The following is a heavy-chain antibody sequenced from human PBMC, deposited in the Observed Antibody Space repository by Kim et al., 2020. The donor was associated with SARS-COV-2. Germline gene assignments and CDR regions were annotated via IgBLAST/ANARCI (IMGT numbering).Heavy chain of an antibody. Sequence: GGSLRLSCAASGFTFSNYSMNWVRQAPGKGLEWVSYISPSSSTMYYADSVKGRFTISTDNAKNSLFLHMDSLRAEDTAVYYCARAAYGDYYFDYWGRGTL. J-gene: IGHJ4*02. D-gene: IGHD4-17*01. V-gene: IGHV3-48*04. CDR3: ARAAYGDYYFDY. CDR2: ISPSSSTM. CDR1: GFTFSNYS.